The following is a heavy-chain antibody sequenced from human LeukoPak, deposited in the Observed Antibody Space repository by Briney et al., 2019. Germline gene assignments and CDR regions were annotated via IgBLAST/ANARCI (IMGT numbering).Heavy chain of an antibody. CDR3: VRGQATAWGLDY. J-gene: IGHJ4*02. D-gene: IGHD6-13*01. CDR2: ISTDARTI. CDR1: GYTLTELS. V-gene: IGHV3-74*01. Sequence: SCKVSGYTLTELSMHWVRQAPGKGLVWVSHISTDARTITYADFVKGRFTISRDNAKNTVYLQMNSLRAEDTALYYCVRGQATAWGLDYWGQGTLVTVSS.